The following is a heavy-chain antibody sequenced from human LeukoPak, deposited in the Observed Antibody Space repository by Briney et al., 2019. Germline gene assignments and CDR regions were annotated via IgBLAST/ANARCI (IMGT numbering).Heavy chain of an antibody. CDR2: IFYSGST. J-gene: IGHJ2*01. CDR1: GGSISSYY. Sequence: PSETLSLTCTVSGGSISSYYWSWIRQPPGKGLEWIEYIFYSGSTNYNPSLKSRVTISLDTSKNQFSLKLSSVTAADTAVYYCARAPGYDSAYWYFDLWGRGTLVTVSS. V-gene: IGHV4-59*01. D-gene: IGHD3-22*01. CDR3: ARAPGYDSAYWYFDL.